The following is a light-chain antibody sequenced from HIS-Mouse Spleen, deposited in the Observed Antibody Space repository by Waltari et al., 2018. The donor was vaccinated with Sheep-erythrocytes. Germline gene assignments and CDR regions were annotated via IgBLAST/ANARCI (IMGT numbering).Light chain of an antibody. Sequence: QSVLTQPPSASGTPGQRVTISCSGSSSNIGSNYVYWYQQLPGTAPKLLIYRNKQRPAGGPDRCSGSKSGTSASLAISGLRSEDEADYYCAAWDDSLSGNWVFGGGTKLTVL. V-gene: IGLV1-47*01. CDR2: RNK. J-gene: IGLJ3*02. CDR3: AAWDDSLSGNWV. CDR1: SSNIGSNY.